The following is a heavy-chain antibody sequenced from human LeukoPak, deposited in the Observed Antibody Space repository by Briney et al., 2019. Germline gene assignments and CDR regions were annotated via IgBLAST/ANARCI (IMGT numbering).Heavy chain of an antibody. D-gene: IGHD6-13*01. CDR3: ARQRGQQQIDY. J-gene: IGHJ4*02. Sequence: SETLSLTCIVSGGSISSYYWSWIRQPPGKGLEWIGYIYYSGSTNYNPSLKSRVTISVDTSKNQFSLKLSSVTAADTAVYYCARQRGQQQIDYWGQGTLVTVSS. CDR1: GGSISSYY. V-gene: IGHV4-59*01. CDR2: IYYSGST.